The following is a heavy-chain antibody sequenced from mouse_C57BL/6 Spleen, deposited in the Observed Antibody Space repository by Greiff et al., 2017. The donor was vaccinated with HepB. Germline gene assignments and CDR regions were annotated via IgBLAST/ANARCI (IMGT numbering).Heavy chain of an antibody. CDR1: GFTFSDYG. J-gene: IGHJ4*01. CDR3: ARPGRLLPYYYAMDY. Sequence: DVMLVESGGGLVKPGGSLKLSCAASGFTFSDYGMHWVRQAPEKGLEWVAYISSGRSTIYYADTGKGRFTISRDNAKTTLFLQMTSLRSEDTAMYYCARPGRLLPYYYAMDYWGQGTSVTVSS. CDR2: ISSGRSTI. D-gene: IGHD2-3*01. V-gene: IGHV5-17*01.